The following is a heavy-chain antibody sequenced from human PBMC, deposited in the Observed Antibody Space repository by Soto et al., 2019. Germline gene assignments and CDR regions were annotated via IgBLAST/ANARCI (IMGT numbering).Heavy chain of an antibody. D-gene: IGHD6-6*01. CDR2: IYSSGST. Sequence: PGGSLRLSCAASGFTVSNNYMTWVRQAPGKGLEWVSFIYSSGSTYYADSVKGRFTISRDNSKNTLYLQMNSLRAEDTAVYYCARDSEYSSSSDGVYYYYGMDVWGQGTTVTVSS. V-gene: IGHV3-53*01. CDR1: GFTVSNNY. CDR3: ARDSEYSSSSDGVYYYYGMDV. J-gene: IGHJ6*02.